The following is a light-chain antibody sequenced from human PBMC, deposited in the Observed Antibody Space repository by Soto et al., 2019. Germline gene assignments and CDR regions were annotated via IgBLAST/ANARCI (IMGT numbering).Light chain of an antibody. CDR2: QAS. CDR1: QSVNSRY. J-gene: IGKJ5*01. CDR3: QQYGRPPRAT. V-gene: IGKV3-20*01. Sequence: VVSQSAGTLSLSPGERATLSCRASQSVNSRYIAWYQLKPGQAPRPLIYQASRRATGIPDRFSGGGSGTDFTLSISKVEPEDFAVYYCQQYGRPPRATFGQGARLEI.